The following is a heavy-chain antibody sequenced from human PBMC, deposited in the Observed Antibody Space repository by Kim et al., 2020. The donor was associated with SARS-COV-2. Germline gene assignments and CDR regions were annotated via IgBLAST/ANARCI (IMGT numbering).Heavy chain of an antibody. D-gene: IGHD6-19*01. CDR3: ARLIAVAGTSPPSKDY. V-gene: IGHV3-21*01. Sequence: SVKGRFTISRDNAKNSLYLQMNSLRAEDTAVYYCARLIAVAGTSPPSKDYWGQGTLVTVSS. J-gene: IGHJ4*02.